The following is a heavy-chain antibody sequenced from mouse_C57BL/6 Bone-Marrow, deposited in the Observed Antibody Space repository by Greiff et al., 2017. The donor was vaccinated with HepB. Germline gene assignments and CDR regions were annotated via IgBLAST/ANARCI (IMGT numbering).Heavy chain of an antibody. CDR1: GYAFRSYW. Sequence: QVHVKQSGAELVKPGASVKISCNASGYAFRSYWMNWVMQRPGKGLEWIGQIYPGDGDTNYNGKFKGKATLTADKSSSTAYMQLSSLTSEDSAVYFCASSYDGYYAWFAYWGEGTLVTVSA. CDR3: ASSYDGYYAWFAY. J-gene: IGHJ3*01. V-gene: IGHV1-80*01. CDR2: IYPGDGDT. D-gene: IGHD2-3*01.